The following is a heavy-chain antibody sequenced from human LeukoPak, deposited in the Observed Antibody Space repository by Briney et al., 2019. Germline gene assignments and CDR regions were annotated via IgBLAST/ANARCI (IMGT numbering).Heavy chain of an antibody. D-gene: IGHD3-22*01. CDR1: GFTFGSYW. V-gene: IGHV3-7*01. Sequence: PGGSLRLSCVASGFTFGSYWMSWVRQAPGKGLEWVANIKQDGSEKYYVDSVKGRFTISRDNAKNTLYLQMNSLRAEDTAVYYCAKDLGYDSSGFDYWGQGTLVTVSS. CDR2: IKQDGSEK. CDR3: AKDLGYDSSGFDY. J-gene: IGHJ4*02.